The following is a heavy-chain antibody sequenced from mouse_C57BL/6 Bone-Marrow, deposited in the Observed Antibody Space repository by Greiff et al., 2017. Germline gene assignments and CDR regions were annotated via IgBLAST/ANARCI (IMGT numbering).Heavy chain of an antibody. Sequence: EVKVVESGGGLVQPGGSLKLSCAASGFTFSDYYMYWVRQTPEKRLEWVAYISNGGGSTYYPDTVKGRFTISRDNAKNTLYLQMSRLKSEDTAMYYCARRGVVAPYAMDYWGQGTSVTVSS. D-gene: IGHD1-1*01. CDR2: ISNGGGST. CDR3: ARRGVVAPYAMDY. V-gene: IGHV5-12*01. CDR1: GFTFSDYY. J-gene: IGHJ4*01.